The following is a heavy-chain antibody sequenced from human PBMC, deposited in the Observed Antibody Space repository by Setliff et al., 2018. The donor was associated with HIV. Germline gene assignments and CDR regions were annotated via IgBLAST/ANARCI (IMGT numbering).Heavy chain of an antibody. V-gene: IGHV4-39*01. CDR2: IYYSGSA. D-gene: IGHD3-9*01. J-gene: IGHJ6*03. CDR1: GGSISSSSYY. CDR3: ARQRDFDWLLQNYYYMDV. Sequence: ETLSLTCTVSGGSISSSSYYWGWIRQPPGKGLGWIGSIYYSGSAYYNPSLKSRVTISVDTSKSQFSLRLSSVTAADTAVYYCARQRDFDWLLQNYYYMDVWGKGATVTVSS.